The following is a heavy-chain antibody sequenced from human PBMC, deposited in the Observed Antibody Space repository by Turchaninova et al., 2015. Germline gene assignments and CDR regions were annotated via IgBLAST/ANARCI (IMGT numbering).Heavy chain of an antibody. V-gene: IGHV4-38-2*01. CDR1: GYSSSGGCY. CDR2: IYLSGST. Sequence: QVQLPESGPGLVTPSETLSLTCAVSGYSSSGGCYWGWIRKPPGKGLGWIGTIYLSGSTYYNPSLKSRVTISVDTSKNQFSLKLNSVTAADTAVYYCAKIAVAGYFDYWGQGTLVTVSS. J-gene: IGHJ4*02. D-gene: IGHD6-19*01. CDR3: AKIAVAGYFDY.